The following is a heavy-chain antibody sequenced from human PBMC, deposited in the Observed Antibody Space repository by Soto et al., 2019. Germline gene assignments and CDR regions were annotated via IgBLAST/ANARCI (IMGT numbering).Heavy chain of an antibody. D-gene: IGHD6-6*01. CDR3: ARDQYSSSSGGMDV. CDR1: GFTFSSYG. Sequence: QVQLVESGGGVVQPGRSLRLSCAASGFTFSSYGMHWVRQAPGKGLEWVAVIWYDGSNKYYADSVKGRFTISRDNSKNKLYLRMNSLRAEETAVYYCARDQYSSSSGGMDVWGQGTTVTVSS. CDR2: IWYDGSNK. J-gene: IGHJ6*02. V-gene: IGHV3-33*01.